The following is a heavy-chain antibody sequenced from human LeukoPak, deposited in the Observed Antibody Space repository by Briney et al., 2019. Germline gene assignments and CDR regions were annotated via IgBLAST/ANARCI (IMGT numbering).Heavy chain of an antibody. CDR1: GGSVGSGTYY. J-gene: IGHJ5*02. CDR3: ARDPGSESWIDP. D-gene: IGHD3-10*01. CDR2: VYSRGGT. Sequence: PSETLSLTCTVSGGSVGSGTYYWSWIRQPAGKGLEWIGRVYSRGGTNYNPSLKSRVTISLDTSNNQFSLILSSVTAADTAVYYCARDPGSESWIDPWGQGILVTVSS. V-gene: IGHV4-61*02.